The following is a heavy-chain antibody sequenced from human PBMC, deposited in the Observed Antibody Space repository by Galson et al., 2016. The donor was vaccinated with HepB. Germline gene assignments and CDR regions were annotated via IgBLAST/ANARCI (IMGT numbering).Heavy chain of an antibody. CDR2: ISYDGGNK. Sequence: SLRLSCAASGFTFGSYAMHWVRQAPGKGLEWVAVISYDGGNKYYADSVKGRFTISRDNSKNTLYLQMNSLRAEDTAVYYCARTYGSGSYRRDAFDIWGQGTMVTVSS. V-gene: IGHV3-30-3*01. CDR1: GFTFGSYA. D-gene: IGHD3-10*01. J-gene: IGHJ3*02. CDR3: ARTYGSGSYRRDAFDI.